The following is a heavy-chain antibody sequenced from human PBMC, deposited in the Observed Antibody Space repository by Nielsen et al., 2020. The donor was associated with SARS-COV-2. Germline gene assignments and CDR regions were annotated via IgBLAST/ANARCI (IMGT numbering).Heavy chain of an antibody. Sequence: WIRQPPGKGLEWIGEINDSGSTKYNPSLKSRVTISVDTSKNQFSLKLNSATAADTAVYYCARGRLGITMIVVVTSAAEYYFDSWGQGALVTVSS. CDR3: ARGRLGITMIVVVTSAAEYYFDS. CDR2: INDSGST. V-gene: IGHV4-34*01. D-gene: IGHD3-22*01. J-gene: IGHJ4*02.